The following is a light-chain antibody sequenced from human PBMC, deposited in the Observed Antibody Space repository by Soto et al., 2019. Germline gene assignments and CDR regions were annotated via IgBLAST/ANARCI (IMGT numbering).Light chain of an antibody. CDR3: AAWDDSLNGRGV. V-gene: IGLV1-44*01. J-gene: IGLJ3*02. CDR2: TNN. CDR1: GSNIGPNY. Sequence: QSVLTQPPSASGTPGQRVTMSCSGSGSNIGPNYVYWFQQFPGTAPKLLISTNNQRPSGVPDRFSGSKSGTSASLTITGLQSDDEADYYCAAWDDSLNGRGVFGGGTKVTVL.